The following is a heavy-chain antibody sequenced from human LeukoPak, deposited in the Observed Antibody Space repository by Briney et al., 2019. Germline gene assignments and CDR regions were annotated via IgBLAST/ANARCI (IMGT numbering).Heavy chain of an antibody. Sequence: SETLSLTCTVSGGSISSYYWSWIRQPPGKGLEWIGYIYYSGSTNYNPSLKSRVTISVDKSKNQFSLKLSSVTAADTAVYYCAKNYDILTGSNMGWFDPWGQGTLVTVSS. CDR2: IYYSGST. V-gene: IGHV4-59*12. CDR1: GGSISSYY. CDR3: AKNYDILTGSNMGWFDP. J-gene: IGHJ5*02. D-gene: IGHD3-9*01.